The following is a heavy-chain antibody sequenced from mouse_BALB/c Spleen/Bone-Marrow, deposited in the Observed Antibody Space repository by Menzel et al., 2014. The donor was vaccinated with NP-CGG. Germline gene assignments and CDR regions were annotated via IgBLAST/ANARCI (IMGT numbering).Heavy chain of an antibody. CDR3: ARWGFDY. V-gene: IGHV1S81*02. Sequence: QVQLQQSGAELVKPGASVKLSCKASGYTFTSYWMHWVKQRPGQALEWIGEINPSNGRTNYNEKFKSKATLTVDKSSSTAYMQLSSLTAEDSAVYYCARWGFDYWGQGTTLTVSS. CDR2: INPSNGRT. CDR1: GYTFTSYW. J-gene: IGHJ2*01.